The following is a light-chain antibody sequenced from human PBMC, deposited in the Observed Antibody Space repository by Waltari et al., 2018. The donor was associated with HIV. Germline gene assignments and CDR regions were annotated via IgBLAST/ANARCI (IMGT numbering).Light chain of an antibody. CDR3: RLYFGIPHPYGA. CDR2: STS. Sequence: QTVVTQEPSLTVSPGGTVTRTCASSTGAVTGAYYPSWFQLKPGQPPTPLIYSTSNKVSWTPVRCSVSILGGRPAFTLSGAQSDAEALYYCRLYFGIPHPYGACGGGTKLTVL. CDR1: TGAVTGAYY. J-gene: IGLJ3*02. V-gene: IGLV7-43*01.